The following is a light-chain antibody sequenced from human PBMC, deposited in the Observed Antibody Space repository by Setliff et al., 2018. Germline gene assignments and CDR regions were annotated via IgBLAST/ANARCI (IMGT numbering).Light chain of an antibody. CDR3: QQYDSYRYT. V-gene: IGKV1-5*03. CDR1: QNIRSW. CDR2: KAS. J-gene: IGKJ2*01. Sequence: DIQMTQSPSTLSASVGDRVTITCRASQNIRSWLAWYQQKPGKAPKILIYKASSLESGVPSGFSGSGSGTEFTLTISSLQPDDFATYYCQQYDSYRYTFGQGTKVDIK.